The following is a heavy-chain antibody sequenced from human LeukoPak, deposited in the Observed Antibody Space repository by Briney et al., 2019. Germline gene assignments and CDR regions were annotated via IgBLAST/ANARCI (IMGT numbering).Heavy chain of an antibody. CDR1: GFSFSEFW. Sequence: KPGGSLRLSCATSGFSFSEFWMSWVRQAPGKGLEWVGRIKDKTDGGTTDYAAPVKGRFTISRDDSKNTLYLQMNSLKTEDTAVYYCTAYRGLAAVGGYWGQGTLVTVSS. CDR2: IKDKTDGGTT. J-gene: IGHJ4*02. V-gene: IGHV3-15*01. D-gene: IGHD6-13*01. CDR3: TAYRGLAAVGGY.